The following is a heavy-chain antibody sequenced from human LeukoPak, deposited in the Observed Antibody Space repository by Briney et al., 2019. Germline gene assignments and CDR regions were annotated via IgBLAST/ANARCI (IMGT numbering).Heavy chain of an antibody. Sequence: SETLSLTCSVSGYSISSSYYWGWIRQPPGKGLEWIGSLYHSGSTYYNPSLKSRVIISLDMSKNQFSLKLSSVTAADTAVYYCARDSRLKVRWSDWGQGTLVTVSS. CDR3: ARDSRLKVRWSD. D-gene: IGHD4-23*01. J-gene: IGHJ4*02. CDR1: GYSISSSYY. CDR2: LYHSGST. V-gene: IGHV4-38-2*02.